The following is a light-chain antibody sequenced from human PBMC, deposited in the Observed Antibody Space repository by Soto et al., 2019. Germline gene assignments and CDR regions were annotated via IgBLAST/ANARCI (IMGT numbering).Light chain of an antibody. CDR1: QSVSSSY. V-gene: IGKV3-20*01. J-gene: IGKJ1*01. CDR3: QHYGSSPKA. CDR2: GAS. Sequence: EIVLTQSPGTLSLSPGERATLSCRASQSVSSSYLASYQQKPGQAPRLLIYGASSRATGIPDRFSGSGSGTDFTLTISRLEPEELAVDYCQHYGSSPKAFGQGSKVEIK.